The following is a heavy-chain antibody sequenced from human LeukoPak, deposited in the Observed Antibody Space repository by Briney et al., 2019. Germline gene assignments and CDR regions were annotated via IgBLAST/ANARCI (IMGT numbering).Heavy chain of an antibody. Sequence: GASVKVSCKASGYTFTGYYMHWVRQAPGQGLEWMGWINPNSGGTNYAQKFQGRVTMTRDTSISTAYMELSRLRSDDTAVYYCAKVAITMVRGGPPYAFDIWGQGTMVTVSS. J-gene: IGHJ3*02. CDR3: AKVAITMVRGGPPYAFDI. V-gene: IGHV1-2*02. D-gene: IGHD3-10*01. CDR2: INPNSGGT. CDR1: GYTFTGYY.